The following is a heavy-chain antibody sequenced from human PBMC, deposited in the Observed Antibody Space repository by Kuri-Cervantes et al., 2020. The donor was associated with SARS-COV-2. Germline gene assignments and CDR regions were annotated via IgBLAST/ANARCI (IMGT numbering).Heavy chain of an antibody. D-gene: IGHD2-8*01. CDR2: ISYDGSNK. V-gene: IGHV3-30-3*01. Sequence: GESLKISCAASGFTFSSYAMHWVRQAPGKGLEWVAVISYDGSNKYYADSVKGRFTISRDNSKNTLYLQMNSLRAEDTAVYYCARGTQDIVLMVYAPEQSDAFDIWGQGTMVTVSS. CDR1: GFTFSSYA. CDR3: ARGTQDIVLMVYAPEQSDAFDI. J-gene: IGHJ3*02.